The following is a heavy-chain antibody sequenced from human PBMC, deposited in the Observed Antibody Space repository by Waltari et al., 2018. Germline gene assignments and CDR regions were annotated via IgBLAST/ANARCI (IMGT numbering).Heavy chain of an antibody. V-gene: IGHV1-8*03. CDR3: ARDGSRGVGFDS. J-gene: IGHJ5*01. Sequence: QVQLVQSGAEVKKPGASVKVSCRASGYTFTSYDINWVRQATGQGLEWMGWMNPNSGSTGYAQKFQGRVTITRNTAISTAYMELNSLTSDDTAVYYCARDGSRGVGFDSWGQGTVVTVTS. CDR1: GYTFTSYD. CDR2: MNPNSGST. D-gene: IGHD3-10*01.